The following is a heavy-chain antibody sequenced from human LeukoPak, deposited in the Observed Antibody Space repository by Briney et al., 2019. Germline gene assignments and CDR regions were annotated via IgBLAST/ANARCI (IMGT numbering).Heavy chain of an antibody. V-gene: IGHV3-30*04. CDR1: GFTFSSYA. D-gene: IGHD4-23*01. CDR2: ISYDRSLK. Sequence: ETSLRLSCAASGFTFSSYAMHWVRQAPGKGLEWVAVISYDRSLKYYADSVRGRFTISSDNSKNTLYVQMNSLRVEDTAVYYCARDPTAVANLPQYYLDYWGQGILVTVSS. CDR3: ARDPTAVANLPQYYLDY. J-gene: IGHJ4*02.